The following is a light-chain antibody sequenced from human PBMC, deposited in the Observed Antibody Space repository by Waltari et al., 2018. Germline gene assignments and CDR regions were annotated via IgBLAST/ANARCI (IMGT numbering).Light chain of an antibody. J-gene: IGLJ2*01. V-gene: IGLV3-21*04. CDR1: NIAGES. Sequence: SYVLTQPPSVSVAPGKTARIPCAGDNIAGESVHWYQQKPGQAPVVVINYDSGRPSGIPEGISGSKAGKTATLTIGRVEAGDEADYYCQVWDTISDHVLFGGGTKLTVL. CDR2: YDS. CDR3: QVWDTISDHVL.